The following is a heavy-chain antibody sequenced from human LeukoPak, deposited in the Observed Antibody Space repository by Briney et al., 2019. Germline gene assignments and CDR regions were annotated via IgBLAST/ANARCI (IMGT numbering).Heavy chain of an antibody. CDR2: INHSGST. V-gene: IGHV4-34*01. CDR1: GGSFSGYY. Sequence: SETLSLTCAVYGGSFSGYYWSWIRQPPGKGLEWIGEINHSGSTNYNPSLKSRVTISVDTSKNQFSLKLSSVTAADTAVYYCARGSAYYYDSSAKNWGQGTLVTVSS. J-gene: IGHJ4*02. CDR3: ARGSAYYYDSSAKN. D-gene: IGHD3-22*01.